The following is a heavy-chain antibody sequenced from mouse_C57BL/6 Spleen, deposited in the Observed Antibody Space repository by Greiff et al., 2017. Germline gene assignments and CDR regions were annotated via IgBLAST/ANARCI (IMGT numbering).Heavy chain of an antibody. J-gene: IGHJ3*01. CDR3: ARDGSYYSNLAWFAY. Sequence: EVKLVESGGGLVKPGGSLKLSCAASGFTFSSYAMAWVRQTPEKRLEWVATISDGGSYTYYPDNIKGRFTISRDNAKNNRYLQMSHLKSEDTAMYYCARDGSYYSNLAWFAYWGQGTLVTVSA. CDR1: GFTFSSYA. D-gene: IGHD2-5*01. V-gene: IGHV5-4*01. CDR2: ISDGGSYT.